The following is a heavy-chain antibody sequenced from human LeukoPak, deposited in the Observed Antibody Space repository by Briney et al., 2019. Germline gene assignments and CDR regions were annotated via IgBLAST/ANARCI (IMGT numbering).Heavy chain of an antibody. Sequence: KTGGSLRLSCAASGFTFSSYEMNWVRQAPGKGLEWVSYISSSGSTIHYADSVKGRFTISRDNAKNSLYLQMNSLRAEDTAVYYCARDLEYSSSSLGYWGQGTLVTVSS. CDR2: ISSSGSTI. CDR1: GFTFSSYE. J-gene: IGHJ4*02. CDR3: ARDLEYSSSSLGY. D-gene: IGHD6-6*01. V-gene: IGHV3-48*03.